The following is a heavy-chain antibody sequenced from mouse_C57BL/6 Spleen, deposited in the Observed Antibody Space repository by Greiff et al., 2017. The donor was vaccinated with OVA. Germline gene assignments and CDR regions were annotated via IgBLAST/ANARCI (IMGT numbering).Heavy chain of an antibody. J-gene: IGHJ4*01. Sequence: VQLQQSGAELVRPGTSVKLSCKASGYTFTSYWMHWVKQRPGQGLEWIGVIDPSDSYTNYNQKFKGKATLTVDTSSSTAYMQLSSLTSEDSAVYYCARGDYGNRYAMDYWGQGTSVTVSS. V-gene: IGHV1-59*01. D-gene: IGHD2-1*01. CDR1: GYTFTSYW. CDR3: ARGDYGNRYAMDY. CDR2: IDPSDSYT.